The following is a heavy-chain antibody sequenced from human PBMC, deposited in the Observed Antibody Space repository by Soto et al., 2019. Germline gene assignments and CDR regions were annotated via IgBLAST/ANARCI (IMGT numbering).Heavy chain of an antibody. CDR3: AKDPLYYDSSGLNY. CDR1: GFTFSRYA. J-gene: IGHJ4*02. Sequence: PGGSLRLSCAASGFTFSRYAMSWVRQAPGKGLEWVSAISGSGGSTYYADSVKGRFTISRDNSKNTLYLQMNSLRAEDTAVYYCAKDPLYYDSSGLNYWGQGTLVTVSS. CDR2: ISGSGGST. V-gene: IGHV3-23*01. D-gene: IGHD3-22*01.